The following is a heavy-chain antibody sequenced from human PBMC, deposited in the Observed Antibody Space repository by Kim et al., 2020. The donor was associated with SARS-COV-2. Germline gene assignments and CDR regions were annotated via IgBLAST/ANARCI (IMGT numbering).Heavy chain of an antibody. Sequence: NYDQKVKGRVTMTRDTYISTAYMGLSRLRSDDTAVYYCARLPGYSSSWYDYWGQGTLVTVSS. V-gene: IGHV1-2*02. D-gene: IGHD6-13*01. J-gene: IGHJ4*02. CDR3: ARLPGYSSSWYDY.